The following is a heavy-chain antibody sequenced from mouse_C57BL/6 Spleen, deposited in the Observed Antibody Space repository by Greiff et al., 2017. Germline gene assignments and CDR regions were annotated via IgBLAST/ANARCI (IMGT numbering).Heavy chain of an antibody. CDR1: GYTFTSYG. CDR3: ARKGGYGNYYYAMAY. V-gene: IGHV1-81*01. J-gene: IGHJ4*01. Sequence: QVQLQQSGAELARPGASVKLSCKASGYTFTSYGISWVKQRTGQGLEWIGEIYPRSGNTYYNEKFKGKATLTADKSSSTAYMVLRSLTSEDSAVYFCARKGGYGNYYYAMAYWGQGTLVTVSS. CDR2: IYPRSGNT. D-gene: IGHD2-1*01.